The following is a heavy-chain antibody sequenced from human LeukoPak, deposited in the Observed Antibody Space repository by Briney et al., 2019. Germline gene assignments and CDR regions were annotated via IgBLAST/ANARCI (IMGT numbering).Heavy chain of an antibody. CDR1: GGSISSYY. V-gene: IGHV4-59*01. CDR2: IYSSGST. CDR3: ARATYGSVFFDC. Sequence: PSETLSLTCTVSGGSISSYYWSWIRQPPGKGLEWIGYIYSSGSTNYNPSLKSRVTISVDTSKNQFSLKLSSVTAADTAVYYCARATYGSVFFDCLGQGGLVSVSS. D-gene: IGHD4-17*01. J-gene: IGHJ4*02.